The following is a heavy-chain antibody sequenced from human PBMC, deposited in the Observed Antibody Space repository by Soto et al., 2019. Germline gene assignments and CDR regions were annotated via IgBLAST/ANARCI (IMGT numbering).Heavy chain of an antibody. J-gene: IGHJ4*01. D-gene: IGHD3-22*01. CDR2: ISSSSSYI. V-gene: IGHV3-21*01. CDR3: ARGDDSSGYSNDY. CDR1: GFTFSSYS. Sequence: EVQLVESGGGLVKPGGSLRLSCAASGFTFSSYSMNWVRQAPGKGLEWVSSISSSSSYIYYADSVKGRFTISRDNAKNSLYLQMNSLRAEDTAVYYCARGDDSSGYSNDYWGPEPWSPSPQ.